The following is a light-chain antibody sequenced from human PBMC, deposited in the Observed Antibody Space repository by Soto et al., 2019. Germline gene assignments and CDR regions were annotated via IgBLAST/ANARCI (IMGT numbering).Light chain of an antibody. CDR1: QSISSY. V-gene: IGKV1-5*01. Sequence: DIQMTQSPSTLSASVGDRVTITCRASQSISSYLAWYQQKPGEAPKLLIFDASSLETGVSSRFSGARSGTEFTLTISSLQPDDFATYFCQQYITYSQTFDQGTKVDI. CDR2: DAS. J-gene: IGKJ1*01. CDR3: QQYITYSQT.